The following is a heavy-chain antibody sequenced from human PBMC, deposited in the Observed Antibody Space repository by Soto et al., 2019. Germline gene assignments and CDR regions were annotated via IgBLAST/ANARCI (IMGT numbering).Heavy chain of an antibody. CDR2: ISAYNGKT. V-gene: IGHV1-18*01. D-gene: IGHD6-13*01. CDR3: ARGWSSRSPLYY. CDR1: GYTFISYG. J-gene: IGHJ4*02. Sequence: QIQLVQSGVEVKKPGASVKVSCKASGYTFISYGISWVRQAPGQGLEWMGWISAYNGKTNYAQKFQGRVTMSTDTSTSTAYIELGSLISDGPAVYYCARGWSSRSPLYYWGQGAVVTLSS.